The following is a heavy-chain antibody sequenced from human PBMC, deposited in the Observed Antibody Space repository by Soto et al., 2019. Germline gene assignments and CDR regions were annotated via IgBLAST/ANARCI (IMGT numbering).Heavy chain of an antibody. CDR3: ARESNAHFDY. Sequence: EVQLVESGGGLVQPGGSLRLSCAVSGFTFSSYWMSWVRQAPGRGLEWVATIAHDGSEKFYVDSVKDRFTISRDNTKNSLYLQMNSLRAEDTAVYYCARESNAHFDYWGQGTMVTVSS. J-gene: IGHJ4*02. V-gene: IGHV3-7*01. CDR2: IAHDGSEK. D-gene: IGHD7-27*01. CDR1: GFTFSSYW.